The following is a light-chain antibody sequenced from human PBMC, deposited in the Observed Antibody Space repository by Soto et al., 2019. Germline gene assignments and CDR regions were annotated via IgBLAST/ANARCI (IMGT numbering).Light chain of an antibody. J-gene: IGKJ1*01. CDR2: GAS. CDR3: QQYNNLPPWT. Sequence: RVMTQSPATLSLSPGERATLSCRASQSVSTNVVWYQQKPGQAPRLLIYGASTRATDIPARFSGSGSGTDFTLTISSLQSEDFAVYYCQQYNNLPPWTFGQGTKVDIK. V-gene: IGKV3-15*01. CDR1: QSVSTN.